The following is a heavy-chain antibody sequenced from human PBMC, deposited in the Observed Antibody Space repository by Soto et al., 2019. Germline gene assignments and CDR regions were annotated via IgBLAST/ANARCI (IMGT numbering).Heavy chain of an antibody. V-gene: IGHV4-39*01. CDR1: GEPITSNFYS. CDR3: GKVLISATRHTAFDS. Sequence: SLTCAVSGEPITSNFYSWGWIRRPPGKGLEWIGSIYFDGSTYYKSSLKSRVTISLDTAKNQFSLKLTSVTAADTAVYYCGKVLISATRHTAFDSWGQGTLVTVSS. D-gene: IGHD2-15*01. J-gene: IGHJ4*02. CDR2: IYFDGST.